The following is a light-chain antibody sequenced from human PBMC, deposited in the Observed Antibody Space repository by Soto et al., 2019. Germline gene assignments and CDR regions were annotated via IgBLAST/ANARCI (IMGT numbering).Light chain of an antibody. Sequence: DIVMTQSPLSLPVTPGEPASISCRSSQSLLHSNGYNYLDWYLQKPGQSPQLLIYLGSNRASGVPDRFSGSGSGTEFTLKISRVEAEDVGVYYCMQALQTPWTFGQGNKVEI. V-gene: IGKV2-28*01. CDR2: LGS. J-gene: IGKJ1*01. CDR3: MQALQTPWT. CDR1: QSLLHSNGYNY.